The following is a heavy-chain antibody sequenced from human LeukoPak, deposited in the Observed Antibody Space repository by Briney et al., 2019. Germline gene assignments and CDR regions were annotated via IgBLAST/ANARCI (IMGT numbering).Heavy chain of an antibody. Sequence: GGSLRLFCAASGFIFNNYAMHWVRQAPGKGLEYVSAIGGNGDTSYYADSGKGRFTISRDNSKNTVYLQMGSLRTEDMAVYYCATRHEYSYPYWGQGTLVTVSS. V-gene: IGHV3-64*02. CDR1: GFIFNNYA. CDR2: IGGNGDTS. J-gene: IGHJ4*02. CDR3: ATRHEYSYPY. D-gene: IGHD5-18*01.